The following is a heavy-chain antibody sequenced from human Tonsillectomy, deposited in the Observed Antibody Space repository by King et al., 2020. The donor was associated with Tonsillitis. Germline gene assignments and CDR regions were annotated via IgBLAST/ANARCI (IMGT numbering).Heavy chain of an antibody. J-gene: IGHJ4*02. V-gene: IGHV1-8*01. CDR2: MNPNSGNT. CDR3: ASFHYDSDY. Sequence: QLVQSGAEVKKPGASVKVSCKASGYTFTSYDINWGRQATGQGLEWRGWMNPNSGNTGSAQKFQGRVTMTRKTSISTAYMELSSLRSEDTAVYYCASFHYDSDYWGQGTLVTVSS. CDR1: GYTFTSYD. D-gene: IGHD3-3*01.